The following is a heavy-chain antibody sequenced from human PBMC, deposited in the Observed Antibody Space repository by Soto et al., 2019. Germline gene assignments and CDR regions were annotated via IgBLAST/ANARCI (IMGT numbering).Heavy chain of an antibody. V-gene: IGHV1-2*04. CDR2: INPNSGGT. CDR1: GYSLSGCY. J-gene: IGHJ5*02. Sequence: SVNVDCKAAGYSLSGCYVHWGRQENGQGLEWMGWINPNSGGTNYAQKFQGWVTMTRDTSISTAYMELSRLRSDDTAVYYCARASPYCTNDVCYTNWFDPSAQRPLGT. CDR3: ARASPYCTNDVCYTNWFDP. D-gene: IGHD2-8*01.